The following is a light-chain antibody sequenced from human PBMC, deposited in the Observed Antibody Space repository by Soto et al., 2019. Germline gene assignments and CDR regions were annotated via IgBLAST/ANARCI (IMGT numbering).Light chain of an antibody. CDR2: ATS. J-gene: IGKJ1*01. Sequence: EIVLTQSPATLSVSPGEEAILSCMASQSVPSDSLAWYQHKPGQAPSLLIYATSKKATGVPARFGGSGTGTDCTLSGNTVQPEDFAVYYCQHYDIATRTFGPGTKLEVK. V-gene: IGKV3-20*01. CDR1: QSVPSDS. CDR3: QHYDIATRT.